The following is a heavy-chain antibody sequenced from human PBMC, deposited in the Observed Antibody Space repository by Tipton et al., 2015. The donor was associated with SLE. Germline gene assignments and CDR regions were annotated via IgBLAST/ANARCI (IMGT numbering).Heavy chain of an antibody. CDR2: ISYTETT. J-gene: IGHJ3*01. Sequence: TLSLTCTVSGGSISGYHWSWLRQPPGKGLEWIGYISYTETTKYNPSLESRVIISVDTSKNQFSLRLRSVTAADTAVYYCARHLGVIVAFEVWGQGTVLTVSS. CDR1: GGSISGYH. D-gene: IGHD3-10*01. CDR3: ARHLGVIVAFEV. V-gene: IGHV4-59*01.